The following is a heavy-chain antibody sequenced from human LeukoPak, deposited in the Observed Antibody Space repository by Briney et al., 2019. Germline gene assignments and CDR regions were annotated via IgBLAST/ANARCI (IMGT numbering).Heavy chain of an antibody. CDR1: GVSISSYY. Sequence: SETLSLTCTVSGVSISSYYWSWIRQPPGMGLEWIGHISDSGDTNYNPSLKSRVTISVDTSKKQFSLKLSSVTTADTAVYYCARDSYYDTSGYFNDTFDMWGQGTLVTVSS. CDR3: ARDSYYDTSGYFNDTFDM. D-gene: IGHD3-22*01. CDR2: ISDSGDT. V-gene: IGHV4-59*01. J-gene: IGHJ3*02.